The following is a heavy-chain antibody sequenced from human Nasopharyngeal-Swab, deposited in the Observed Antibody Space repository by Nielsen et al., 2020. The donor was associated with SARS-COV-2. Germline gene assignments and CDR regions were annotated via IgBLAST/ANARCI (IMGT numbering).Heavy chain of an antibody. Sequence: GGSLRLSCAASGLTVSNNYMTWVRQAPGKGLEWVSIVFSGVSTYYADSVKGRFTISRDNSKNTLYLQMNSLRAEDTAVYYCARPSIAARQNYYYGTDVWGQGTTVTVSS. J-gene: IGHJ6*02. CDR2: VFSGVST. D-gene: IGHD6-6*01. CDR1: GLTVSNNY. CDR3: ARPSIAARQNYYYGTDV. V-gene: IGHV3-66*04.